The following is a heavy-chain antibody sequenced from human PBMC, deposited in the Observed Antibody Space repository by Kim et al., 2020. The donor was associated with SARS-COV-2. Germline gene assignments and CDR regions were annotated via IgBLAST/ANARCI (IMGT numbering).Heavy chain of an antibody. V-gene: IGHV6-1*01. D-gene: IGHD6-6*01. CDR3: AREGSHSNSRDAFDI. J-gene: IGHJ3*02. Sequence: VSVKSRITINPDTSKNQFSLQLNSVTPEDTAVYYCAREGSHSNSRDAFDIWGQGTVVTVSS.